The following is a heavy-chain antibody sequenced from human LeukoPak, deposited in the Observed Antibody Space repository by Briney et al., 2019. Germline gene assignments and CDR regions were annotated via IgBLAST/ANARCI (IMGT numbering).Heavy chain of an antibody. CDR3: VRAAKGVGATSSDWYFEL. Sequence: RGSLRLSCAASEFTFSSFWMHWVRQAPGKGLVWVSRIQTDGSTTVYADSVKGRFTISRDNAKNTLYLQMNRLRAEDTAVYYCVRAAKGVGATSSDWYFELWGRGTLVTVSS. CDR2: IQTDGSTT. V-gene: IGHV3-74*01. CDR1: EFTFSSFW. D-gene: IGHD1-26*01. J-gene: IGHJ2*01.